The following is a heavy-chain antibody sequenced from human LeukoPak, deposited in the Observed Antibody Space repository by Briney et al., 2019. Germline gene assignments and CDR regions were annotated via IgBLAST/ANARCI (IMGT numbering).Heavy chain of an antibody. CDR1: GGSISSYY. V-gene: IGHV4-59*08. CDR3: ARAAGGTSDWFDP. CDR2: IYSSGST. D-gene: IGHD3-16*01. J-gene: IGHJ5*02. Sequence: SETLSLTCTVSGGSISSYYWTWIRQPPGKGLEWIGYIYSSGSTNYNPSLKSRVTISVDTTKNQFSLKLTSLTAADTAVYYCARAAGGTSDWFDPWGQGTLVTVSS.